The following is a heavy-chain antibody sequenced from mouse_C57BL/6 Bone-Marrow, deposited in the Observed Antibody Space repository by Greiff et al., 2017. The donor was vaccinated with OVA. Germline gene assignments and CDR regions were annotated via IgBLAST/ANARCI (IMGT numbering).Heavy chain of an antibody. J-gene: IGHJ4*01. V-gene: IGHV10-1*01. Sequence: VQLVESGGGLVQPKGSLKLSCAASGFSFNTYAMNWVRQAPGKGLEWVARIRSKSNNYATYYADSVKDRFTISRDDSESMLYLQMNNLKTEDTAMYYCVRHGTGDYAMDYWGQGTSVTVSS. CDR1: GFSFNTYA. CDR3: VRHGTGDYAMDY. D-gene: IGHD4-1*01. CDR2: IRSKSNNYAT.